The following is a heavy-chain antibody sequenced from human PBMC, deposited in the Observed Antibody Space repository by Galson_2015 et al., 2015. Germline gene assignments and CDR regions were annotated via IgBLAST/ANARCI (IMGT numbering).Heavy chain of an antibody. D-gene: IGHD6-13*01. CDR2: ISGSGGTT. CDR3: AKFSSSWYFIFDY. V-gene: IGHV3-23*01. Sequence: SLRLSCAASGFTFRNYAMSWVRQAPEKGLEWVSTISGSGGTTYYAGSVKGRFTISRDYSKNTLYLQMNSLRAEDTAVYYCAKFSSSWYFIFDYWGQGALVTVSS. J-gene: IGHJ4*02. CDR1: GFTFRNYA.